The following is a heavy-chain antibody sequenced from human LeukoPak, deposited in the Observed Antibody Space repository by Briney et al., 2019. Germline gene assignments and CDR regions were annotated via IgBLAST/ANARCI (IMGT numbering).Heavy chain of an antibody. Sequence: SETLSLTCTVSRGSIRTADYYWAWVRQPPGEGLEWLGSIYFSGTPYFNPSLKSRVAVSIDTSKHQFSLKVTSVNASDTAVYFCARTSSWYAGAWFDSWGQGTLVTVSS. CDR2: IYFSGTP. CDR1: RGSIRTADYY. J-gene: IGHJ5*01. V-gene: IGHV4-39*01. D-gene: IGHD6-13*01. CDR3: ARTSSWYAGAWFDS.